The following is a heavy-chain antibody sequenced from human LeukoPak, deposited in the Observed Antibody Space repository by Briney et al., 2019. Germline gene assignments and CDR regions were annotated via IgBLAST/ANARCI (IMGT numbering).Heavy chain of an antibody. J-gene: IGHJ4*02. V-gene: IGHV3-23*01. Sequence: PGGSLRLSCAASGFTFSSYAMSWVRQAPGKGLEWVSAISGSGGSTYYADSVKGRFTISRDDSKNTLYLQMNSRRAEDTAVYYCAKDDYVWGSYPYWGQGTLVTVSS. CDR3: AKDDYVWGSYPY. D-gene: IGHD3-16*02. CDR2: ISGSGGST. CDR1: GFTFSSYA.